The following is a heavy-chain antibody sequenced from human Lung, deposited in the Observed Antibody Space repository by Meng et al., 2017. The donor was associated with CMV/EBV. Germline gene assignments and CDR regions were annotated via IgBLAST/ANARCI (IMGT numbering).Heavy chain of an antibody. Sequence: GGSXRLSCAASGFRFDDYGMHWVRQTPGKGLEWVAFIRHDGTNKFYGDSVKGRFTISRDNSKNTVYLQMNSLRPGETAVYYCAKDLLLFGGPNAYFDQWGQGXLVTVSS. J-gene: IGHJ4*02. CDR1: GFRFDDYG. CDR2: IRHDGTNK. V-gene: IGHV3-30*02. D-gene: IGHD3-16*01. CDR3: AKDLLLFGGPNAYFDQ.